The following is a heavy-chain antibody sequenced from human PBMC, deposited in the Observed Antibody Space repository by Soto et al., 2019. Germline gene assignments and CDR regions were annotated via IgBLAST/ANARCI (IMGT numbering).Heavy chain of an antibody. Sequence: PSETLSLTCTVSGGSISTPGYSLSWIRQPPGKAPEWTGYVYHNGNAYPKPSLKSRVTISLDGAKNQFSLKRTSVTAADTGLNHGSTRPYYDYGLEGWGKGTTVTVSS. CDR3: STRPYYDYGLEG. CDR1: GGSISTPGYS. V-gene: IGHV4-30-2*01. D-gene: IGHD3-10*01. J-gene: IGHJ6*04. CDR2: VYHNGNA.